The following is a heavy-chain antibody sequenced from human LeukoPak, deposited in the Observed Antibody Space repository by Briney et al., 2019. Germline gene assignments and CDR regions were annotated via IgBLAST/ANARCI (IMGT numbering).Heavy chain of an antibody. D-gene: IGHD3-22*01. CDR1: GFTFSSYE. J-gene: IGHJ4*02. CDR3: ASSFYDSSGYYGLWY. CDR2: ISSSGSTI. V-gene: IGHV3-48*03. Sequence: PGGSLRLSCAASGFTFSSYEMNWVRQAPGKGLEWVSYISSSGSTIYYADSVKGRFTISRDNAKNSLYLQMDSLRAEDTAVYYCASSFYDSSGYYGLWYWGQGTLVTVSS.